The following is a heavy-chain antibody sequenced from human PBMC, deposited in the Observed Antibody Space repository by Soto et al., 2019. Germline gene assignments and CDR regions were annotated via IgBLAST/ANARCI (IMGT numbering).Heavy chain of an antibody. D-gene: IGHD2-15*01. Sequence: QVQLVESGGGVVQPGRSLRLSCAASGFTFSNYVMYWVRQAPGKGLEWVAVISYDGNNKYYADSVKGRFTISRDNSKNTPYLPVNSLRGEDTAVYYCARAGCDGGSCYTLVGLRYGMDVWGQGTTVTVSS. CDR2: ISYDGNNK. CDR1: GFTFSNYV. J-gene: IGHJ6*02. V-gene: IGHV3-30-3*01. CDR3: ARAGCDGGSCYTLVGLRYGMDV.